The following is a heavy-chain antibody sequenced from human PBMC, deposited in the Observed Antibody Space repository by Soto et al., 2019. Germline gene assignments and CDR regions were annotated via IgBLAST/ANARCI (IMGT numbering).Heavy chain of an antibody. D-gene: IGHD2-15*01. CDR1: VYSFANYW. V-gene: IGHV5-10-1*01. CDR3: ARHPYIGGFDI. Sequence: GELLKIPCKGSVYSFANYWISRVRQMPGKGLEWMGRFSPTDSYTDYNPSFQGHVTISGDKSISTSYVQWSSLKASDTAMYFCARHPYIGGFDIWGQGTTVTVSS. J-gene: IGHJ6*02. CDR2: FSPTDSYT.